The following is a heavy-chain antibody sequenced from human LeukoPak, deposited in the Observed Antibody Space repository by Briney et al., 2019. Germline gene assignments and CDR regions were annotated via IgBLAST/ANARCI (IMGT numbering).Heavy chain of an antibody. D-gene: IGHD2-21*02. CDR2: ISGSGDST. J-gene: IGHJ4*02. CDR1: GFPFSKAW. Sequence: GSLRLSCAASGFPFSKAWMSWVRQAPGKGLEWVSSISGSGDSTFYADSVKGRFSISRDNSKNTLYLQVNGLRTEDTAVYYCAKDRLLNCRGDCYIFDYWGQGTVVTVSS. V-gene: IGHV3-23*01. CDR3: AKDRLLNCRGDCYIFDY.